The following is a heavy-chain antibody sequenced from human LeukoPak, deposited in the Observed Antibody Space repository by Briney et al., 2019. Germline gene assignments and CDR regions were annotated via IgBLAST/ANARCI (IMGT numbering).Heavy chain of an antibody. CDR3: ARSSGWKYNIDY. CDR2: ISAYNGNT. V-gene: IGHV1-18*01. J-gene: IGHJ4*02. CDR1: GGTFSSYA. D-gene: IGHD6-19*01. Sequence: GSSVKVSCKASGGTFSSYAISWVRQAPGQGLEWMGWISAYNGNTNYAQKLQGRVTMTTDTSTSTAYMELRSLRSDDTAMYYCARSSGWKYNIDYWGQGTLVTVSS.